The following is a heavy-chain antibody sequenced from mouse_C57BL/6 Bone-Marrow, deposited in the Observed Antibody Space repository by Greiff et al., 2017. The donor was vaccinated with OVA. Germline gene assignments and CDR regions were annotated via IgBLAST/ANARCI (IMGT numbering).Heavy chain of an antibody. J-gene: IGHJ2*01. CDR3: ARDGKGDY. Sequence: VQLQQPGAELVRPGTSVKLSCKASGYTFTSYWMHWVKQRPGQGLEWIGVIDPSDSYTNYNQKFKGKATLTVDTSSSTAYMQLSSLTSADSAVYYCARDGKGDYWGQGTTLTVSS. D-gene: IGHD2-1*01. CDR1: GYTFTSYW. CDR2: IDPSDSYT. V-gene: IGHV1-59*01.